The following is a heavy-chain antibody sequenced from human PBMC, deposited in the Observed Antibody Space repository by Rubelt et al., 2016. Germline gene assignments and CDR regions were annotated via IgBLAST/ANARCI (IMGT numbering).Heavy chain of an antibody. D-gene: IGHD2-2*01. J-gene: IGHJ4*02. CDR1: GGTFSNSA. CDR3: ACRYCSTTSCYHFDY. V-gene: IGHV1-69*06. Sequence: QVQLVQSGAEVKKVGSSVKVSCKASGGTFSNSAISWVRQAPGQGLDWMGGIIPVFGPANYAQKFQGRVSITADKSTSTAYMELSSLTSEDTAVYYCACRYCSTTSCYHFDYWGQGTLVTVSS. CDR2: IIPVFGPA.